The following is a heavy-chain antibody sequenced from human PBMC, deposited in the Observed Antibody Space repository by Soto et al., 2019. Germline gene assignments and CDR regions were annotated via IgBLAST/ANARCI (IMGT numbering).Heavy chain of an antibody. V-gene: IGHV1-8*01. CDR2: MNPNSGNT. CDR3: ARELGGPKQLALNWFDP. D-gene: IGHD6-13*01. CDR1: GYTFTSYD. J-gene: IGHJ5*02. Sequence: ASVKVSCKASGYTFTSYDINWVRQATGQGLEWMGWMNPNSGNTGYAQKFQGRVTMTRNTSISTAYMELSSLRSEDTAVYYCARELGGPKQLALNWFDPWGQGTLVNVSS.